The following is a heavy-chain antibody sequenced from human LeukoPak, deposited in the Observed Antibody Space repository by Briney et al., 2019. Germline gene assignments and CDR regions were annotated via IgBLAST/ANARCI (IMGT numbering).Heavy chain of an antibody. V-gene: IGHV3-33*01. CDR3: ARDSYQDYYGRFDP. J-gene: IGHJ5*02. CDR2: IWDDGNNK. Sequence: GESLRLSCAASGFSFSNHGMHWVRQAPGKRLEWVAVIWDDGNNKRYANSVNGRFTISRDNSENTLYLQMNGLTAEDTAMYYCARDSYQDYYGRFDPWGQGTLVIVSS. CDR1: GFSFSNHG. D-gene: IGHD3-10*01.